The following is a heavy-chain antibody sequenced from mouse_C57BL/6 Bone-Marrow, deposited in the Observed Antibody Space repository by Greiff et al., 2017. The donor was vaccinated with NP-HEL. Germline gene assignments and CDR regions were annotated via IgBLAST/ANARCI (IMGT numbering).Heavy chain of an antibody. CDR3: ARDSGYAFDY. CDR1: GYTFTNYW. D-gene: IGHD3-2*02. V-gene: IGHV1-53*01. Sequence: QVQLQQPGTELVKPGASVKLSCKASGYTFTNYWMYWVKQRPGQGLEWIGNINPSNGGTNYNQKFKNKATLTVDKSSSTAYMQLSSLTAEDSAVYYCARDSGYAFDYWGQGTTLTVSS. CDR2: INPSNGGT. J-gene: IGHJ2*01.